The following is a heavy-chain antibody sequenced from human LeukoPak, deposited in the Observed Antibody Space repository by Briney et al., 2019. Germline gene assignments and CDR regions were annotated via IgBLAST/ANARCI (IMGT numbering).Heavy chain of an antibody. D-gene: IGHD2-2*01. J-gene: IGHJ5*02. CDR1: GGSISSGDYY. Sequence: SQSLSLTCTVSGGSISSGDYYWSWIRQPPGKGLEWIGYIYYSGSTGYNPSLKRRVTISVDTSKNQFSLKLSSVTAADTAVYYCARVGDIVVVPAAIPFDPWGQGTLVTVSS. CDR2: IYYSGST. V-gene: IGHV4-30-4*08. CDR3: ARVGDIVVVPAAIPFDP.